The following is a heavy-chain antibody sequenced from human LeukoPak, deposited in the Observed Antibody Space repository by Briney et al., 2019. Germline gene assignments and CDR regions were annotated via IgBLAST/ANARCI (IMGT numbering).Heavy chain of an antibody. CDR3: AGGFYDSNGFYSDAFDV. D-gene: IGHD3-22*01. CDR1: GGSISSFY. V-gene: IGHV4-4*09. Sequence: PSETLSLTCNVSGGSISSFYWSWIRQPLGKGLEWIGYIYTSGTTTYNPSLKSRATISVATSKSRFSLTLSSVTAADTAVYYCAGGFYDSNGFYSDAFDVWGQGTLVSLSS. J-gene: IGHJ3*01. CDR2: IYTSGTT.